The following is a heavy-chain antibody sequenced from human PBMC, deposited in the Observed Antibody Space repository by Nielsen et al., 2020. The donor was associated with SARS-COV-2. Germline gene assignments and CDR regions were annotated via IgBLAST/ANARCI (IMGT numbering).Heavy chain of an antibody. CDR1: GYTFTSYG. CDR2: ISAYNGNT. CDR3: ARDPPQIAAAAPAGGYYGMDV. J-gene: IGHJ6*02. D-gene: IGHD6-13*01. Sequence: ASVKVSCKASGYTFTSYGISWVRQAPGQGLEWMGWISAYNGNTNYAQKLQGRVTMTTDTSTSTAYMELRSLRSDDTAVYYCARDPPQIAAAAPAGGYYGMDVWGQGTTVTVSS. V-gene: IGHV1-18*01.